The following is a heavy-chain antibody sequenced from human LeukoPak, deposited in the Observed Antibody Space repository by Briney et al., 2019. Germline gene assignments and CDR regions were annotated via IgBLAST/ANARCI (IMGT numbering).Heavy chain of an antibody. CDR3: ARGFYSGYYFDY. CDR1: GGSFSGYY. Sequence: SETLSLTCAVYGGSFSGYYWSWIRQPPGKGLEWIGEINHSGSTNYNPSLKSRVTISVDTSKNQFSLKLSSVTAEDTAVYYCARGFYSGYYFDYWGQGTLVTVSS. CDR2: INHSGST. V-gene: IGHV4-34*01. J-gene: IGHJ4*02. D-gene: IGHD3-3*01.